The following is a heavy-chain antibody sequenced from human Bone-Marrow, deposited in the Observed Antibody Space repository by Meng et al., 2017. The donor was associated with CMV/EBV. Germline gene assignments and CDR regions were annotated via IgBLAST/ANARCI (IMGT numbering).Heavy chain of an antibody. V-gene: IGHV1-18*01. J-gene: IGHJ5*02. CDR2: ISAYNGNT. Sequence: ASVKVSCKASGYTFTSYGISWVRQAPGQGLEWMGWISAYNGNTNYAQKLQGRVTMTTDTSTSTAYMELSSLRSEDTAVYYCARDAIAAHSWWFDPWGQGTLVTVSS. CDR1: GYTFTSYG. D-gene: IGHD6-6*01. CDR3: ARDAIAAHSWWFDP.